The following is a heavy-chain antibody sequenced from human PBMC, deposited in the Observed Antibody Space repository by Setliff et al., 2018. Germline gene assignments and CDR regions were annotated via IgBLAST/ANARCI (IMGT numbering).Heavy chain of an antibody. V-gene: IGHV1-18*01. CDR3: ARVRPCGADCSTGVGGPFDFDF. J-gene: IGHJ4*02. CDR1: GYTFNTYG. Sequence: ASVKVSCKTSGYTFNTYGISWVRQAPGQGLEWMGWISCYNGDRRYAQSLQGRVTVTTDTSTNTVYMELRSLRSDDTVLYYCARVRPCGADCSTGVGGPFDFDFWGQGTLVTVSS. CDR2: ISCYNGDR. D-gene: IGHD2-21*02.